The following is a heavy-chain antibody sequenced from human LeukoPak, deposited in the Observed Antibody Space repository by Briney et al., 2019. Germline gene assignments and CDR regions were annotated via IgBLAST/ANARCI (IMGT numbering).Heavy chain of an antibody. D-gene: IGHD1-1*01. Sequence: SETLSLTCTVSGGSMNSYYWSWIRQPAGKGVEWIGRIYGSGTTLYNPSLESRVTMSVDTSKKQFSLKLTSVTAADTAVYYCARQDSGTTGTTEFDYWGQGTLVTVSS. CDR3: ARQDSGTTGTTEFDY. V-gene: IGHV4-4*07. J-gene: IGHJ4*02. CDR1: GGSMNSYY. CDR2: IYGSGTT.